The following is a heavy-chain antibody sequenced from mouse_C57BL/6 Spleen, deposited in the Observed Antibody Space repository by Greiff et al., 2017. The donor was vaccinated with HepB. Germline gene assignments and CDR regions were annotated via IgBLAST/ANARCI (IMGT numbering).Heavy chain of an antibody. CDR1: GYAFTNYL. Sequence: VQLQQSGAELVRPGTSVKVSCKASGYAFTNYLIEWVKQRPGQGLEWIGVINPGSGGTNYNEKFKGKATLTADKSSSTAYMQLSSLTSEDSAVYFCARDYYGAWFAYWGQGTLVTVSA. CDR2: INPGSGGT. J-gene: IGHJ3*01. V-gene: IGHV1-54*01. D-gene: IGHD1-1*01. CDR3: ARDYYGAWFAY.